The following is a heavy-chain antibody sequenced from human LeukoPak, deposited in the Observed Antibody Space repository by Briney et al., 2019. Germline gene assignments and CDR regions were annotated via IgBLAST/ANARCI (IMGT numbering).Heavy chain of an antibody. J-gene: IGHJ4*02. Sequence: ASVKVSCKASGYTFTSYDINWVRQATGQGLEWMGGFDPEDGETIYAQKFQGRVTMTEDTSTDTAYMELSSLRSEDTAVYYCATAPGNVGATTYYFDYWGQGTLVTVSS. CDR1: GYTFTSYD. V-gene: IGHV1-24*01. D-gene: IGHD1-26*01. CDR2: FDPEDGET. CDR3: ATAPGNVGATTYYFDY.